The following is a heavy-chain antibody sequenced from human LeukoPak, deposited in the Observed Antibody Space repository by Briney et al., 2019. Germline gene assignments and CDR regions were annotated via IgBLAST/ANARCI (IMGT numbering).Heavy chain of an antibody. D-gene: IGHD5-12*01. CDR3: ARDLYSGYELDY. Sequence: QSGGSLRLSCAASGFTFSSYGMHWVRQAPGKGLEWVAVIWYDGSNKYYADSVKGRFTISRDNSKNTLYLQMNSLRAEDTAAYYCARDLYSGYELDYWGQGTLVTVSS. V-gene: IGHV3-33*08. J-gene: IGHJ4*02. CDR1: GFTFSSYG. CDR2: IWYDGSNK.